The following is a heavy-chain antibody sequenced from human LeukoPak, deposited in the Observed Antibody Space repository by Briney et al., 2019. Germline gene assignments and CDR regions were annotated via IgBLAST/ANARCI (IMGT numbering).Heavy chain of an antibody. CDR2: INPSGGST. D-gene: IGHD6-13*01. CDR1: GYTFTSYG. V-gene: IGHV1-46*01. CDR3: ARGAAGTSYYYYYYGMDV. Sequence: ASVKVSCKASGYTFTSYGISWVRQAPGQGLEWMGIINPSGGSTSYAQKFQGRVTMTRDTSTSTVYMELSSLRSEDTAVYYCARGAAGTSYYYYYYGMDVWGQGTTVTVSS. J-gene: IGHJ6*02.